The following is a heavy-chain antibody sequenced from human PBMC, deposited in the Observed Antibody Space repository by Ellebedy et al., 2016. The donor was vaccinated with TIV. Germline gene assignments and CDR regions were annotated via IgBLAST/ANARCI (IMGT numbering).Heavy chain of an antibody. CDR3: ARDPSGLDY. J-gene: IGHJ4*02. D-gene: IGHD1-1*01. CDR2: IKQDGSEK. CDR1: GFTFSSYW. Sequence: LSLTCAASGFTFSSYWMSWVRQAPGKGLEWVAHIKQDGSEKYYVDSVKGRFTISRDNAKNSLYLQMDSLRAEDTAVYYCARDPSGLDYWGQGTLVTVSS. V-gene: IGHV3-7*01.